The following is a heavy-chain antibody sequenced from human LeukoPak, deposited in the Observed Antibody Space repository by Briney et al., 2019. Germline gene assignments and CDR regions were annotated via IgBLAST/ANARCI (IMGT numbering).Heavy chain of an antibody. Sequence: GGSPRLSCADSGFTFSSYWLSWVRQAPGKGLGWVANIKEDGSEKYYVDSVKGRFTISRDNAKNSLYLQMNSLRAEDTAVYYCARDPHYHWNDVDYSGQGTLVTVSS. J-gene: IGHJ4*02. CDR3: ARDPHYHWNDVDY. D-gene: IGHD1-1*01. CDR1: GFTFSSYW. CDR2: IKEDGSEK. V-gene: IGHV3-7*01.